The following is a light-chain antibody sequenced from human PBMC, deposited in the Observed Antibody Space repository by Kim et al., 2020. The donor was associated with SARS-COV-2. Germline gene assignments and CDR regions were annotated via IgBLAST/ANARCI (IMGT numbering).Light chain of an antibody. J-gene: IGKJ2*01. CDR3: QRFSSYNQAYT. V-gene: IGKV3-20*01. CDR2: ASS. CDR1: QSVSSTY. Sequence: EIVLTQSPGTLSVSPGERATLSCRASQSVSSTYVAWYQQKLGQAPSLLVFASSSRTAGTPDRFSGSGSGTDFTLTISRVEPDDFAVDYCQRFSSYNQAYTFGQGTKVDIK.